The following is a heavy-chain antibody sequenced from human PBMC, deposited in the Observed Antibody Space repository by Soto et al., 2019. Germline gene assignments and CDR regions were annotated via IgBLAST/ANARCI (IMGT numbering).Heavy chain of an antibody. Sequence: GGSLRLSCAASGFTFSSYAMSWVRQAPGKGLEWVSAISGSGGSTYYADSVEGRFTISRDNSKNTLYLQMNSLRAEDTAVYYCAKLFHDFWSGAIYYYYMDVWGKGTTVTVSS. J-gene: IGHJ6*03. D-gene: IGHD3-3*01. CDR1: GFTFSSYA. V-gene: IGHV3-23*01. CDR2: ISGSGGST. CDR3: AKLFHDFWSGAIYYYYMDV.